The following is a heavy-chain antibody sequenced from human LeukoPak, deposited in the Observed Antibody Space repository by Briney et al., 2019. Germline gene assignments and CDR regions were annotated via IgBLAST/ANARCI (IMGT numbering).Heavy chain of an antibody. J-gene: IGHJ4*02. CDR1: GFTFSSYA. V-gene: IGHV3-23*01. CDR3: VLSRHYYDSSGYFGLSYYFDY. CDR2: ISGSGGST. Sequence: GGSLRLSCAASGFTFSSYAMSWVRQAPGKGLEWVSAISGSGGSTYYADSVKGRFTISRDNSKNTLYLQMNSLRAEDTAVYYCVLSRHYYDSSGYFGLSYYFDYWGQGTLVTVSS. D-gene: IGHD3-22*01.